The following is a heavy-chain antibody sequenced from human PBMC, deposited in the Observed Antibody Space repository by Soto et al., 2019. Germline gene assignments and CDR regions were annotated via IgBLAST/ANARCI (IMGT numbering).Heavy chain of an antibody. CDR2: IIPIFGTA. D-gene: IGHD5-18*01. Sequence: SVKVPCMASGGTFSSYAISWVRQAPGQGLEWMGGIIPIFGTANYAQKFRGRDTFTTDTSTSTAYRDLSSLRSEDTAMYYCARAGYTYGSPYYGMDGWGQGTTVTVSS. V-gene: IGHV1-69*05. CDR1: GGTFSSYA. CDR3: ARAGYTYGSPYYGMDG. J-gene: IGHJ6*02.